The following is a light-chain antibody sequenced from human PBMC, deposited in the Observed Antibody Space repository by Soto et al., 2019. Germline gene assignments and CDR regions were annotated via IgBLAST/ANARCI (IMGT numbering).Light chain of an antibody. CDR3: SSYTSSSTYV. Sequence: QSALTQPGSVFESRGQRVTISCTGTSSDVGSYNRVSWYQQPPGTAPKLMIYEVSNWPSGVPDRFSGSKSGNTASLTISGLQAEDEADYYCSSYTSSSTYVFGTGTKVTVL. CDR1: SSDVGSYNR. V-gene: IGLV2-18*02. CDR2: EVS. J-gene: IGLJ1*01.